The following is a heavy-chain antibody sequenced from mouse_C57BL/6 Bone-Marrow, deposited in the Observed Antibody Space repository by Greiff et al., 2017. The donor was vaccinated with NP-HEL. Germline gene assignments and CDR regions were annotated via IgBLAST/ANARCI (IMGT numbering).Heavy chain of an antibody. CDR1: GFTFSDFY. CDR2: SRNKANDYTT. D-gene: IGHD2-1*01. CDR3: ARDAGGNRFAY. J-gene: IGHJ3*01. Sequence: EVKLMESGGGLVQSGRSLRLSCATSGFTFSDFYMEWVRQAPGKGLEWIAASRNKANDYTTEYSASVKGRFIVSRDTSQSILYLQMNALRAEDTAIYYCARDAGGNRFAYWGQGTLVTVSA. V-gene: IGHV7-1*01.